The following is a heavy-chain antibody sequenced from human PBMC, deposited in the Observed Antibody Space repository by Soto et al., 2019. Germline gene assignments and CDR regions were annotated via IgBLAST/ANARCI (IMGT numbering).Heavy chain of an antibody. CDR3: AKAVGDY. CDR2: FSGSGGAT. Sequence: VQVVESGGGLVQPGGSLRLSCAASGFIASNYAMSWVRQAPGKGLEWVSGFSGSGGATFYADSVNGRFTISRDSSKNTIYLQMDRRRADDTAVYYCAKAVGDYWGRGTLVTVSS. V-gene: IGHV3-23*04. J-gene: IGHJ4*02. D-gene: IGHD1-26*01. CDR1: GFIASNYA.